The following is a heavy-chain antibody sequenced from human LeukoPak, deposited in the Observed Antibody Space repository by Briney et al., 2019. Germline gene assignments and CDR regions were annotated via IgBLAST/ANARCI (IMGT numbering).Heavy chain of an antibody. CDR1: GGSFSGYY. J-gene: IGHJ4*02. CDR2: INHSGST. D-gene: IGHD3-10*01. V-gene: IGHV4-34*01. Sequence: ASETLSLTCAVYGGSFSGYYWSWIRQPPGKGLEWIGEINHSGSTNYNPSLKSRVTISVDTSKNQFSLKLSSVTAADTAVYYCASLLGGQDYWGQGTLVTVSS. CDR3: ASLLGGQDY.